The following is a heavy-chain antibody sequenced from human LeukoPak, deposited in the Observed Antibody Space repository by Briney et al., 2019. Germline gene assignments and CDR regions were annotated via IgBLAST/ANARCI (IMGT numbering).Heavy chain of an antibody. J-gene: IGHJ4*02. D-gene: IGHD6-13*01. CDR1: RFTFGIYW. Sequence: GGSLRLSCAASRFTFGIYWMSWVRQAPGKALEWVASINQDGSETYYVDSVEGRFTISRDNTKNSLYLQMNSLRAEDTALYYCARAASTGTVDYWGQGTLVTVSS. CDR2: INQDGSET. CDR3: ARAASTGTVDY. V-gene: IGHV3-7*01.